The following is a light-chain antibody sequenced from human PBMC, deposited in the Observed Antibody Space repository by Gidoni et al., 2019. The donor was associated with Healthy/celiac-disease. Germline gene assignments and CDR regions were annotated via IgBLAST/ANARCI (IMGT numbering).Light chain of an antibody. CDR3: RVWDSSDYV. CDR1: NIGSKN. V-gene: IGLV3-9*01. CDR2: RDS. Sequence: SYELTQPLSVSVALGQTARITCGGNNIGSKNVHWYQQKPGQAPVLVIYRDSNRPSGIPERFSGSNSGNTATLTISRAQAGDEADYYCRVWDSSDYVFGTGTKVTVL. J-gene: IGLJ1*01.